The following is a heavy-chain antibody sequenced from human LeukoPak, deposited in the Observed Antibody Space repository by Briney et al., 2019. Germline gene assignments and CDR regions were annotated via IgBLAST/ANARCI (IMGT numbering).Heavy chain of an antibody. CDR2: ISGTGGSGST. CDR3: AEPRCSSTSCSLGYFDY. CDR1: GFTFSSYA. V-gene: IGHV3-23*01. Sequence: GGSLRLSCAVSGFTFSSYAMSWVRQAPGKGLEWVSAISGTGGSGSTYYADSVKGRFTISRDNSKNTLYLQMNSLRAEDTAVYYCAEPRCSSTSCSLGYFDYWGQGALVTVSS. D-gene: IGHD2-2*01. J-gene: IGHJ4*02.